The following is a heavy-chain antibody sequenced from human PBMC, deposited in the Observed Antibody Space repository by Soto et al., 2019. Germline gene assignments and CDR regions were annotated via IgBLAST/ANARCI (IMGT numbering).Heavy chain of an antibody. J-gene: IGHJ4*02. CDR3: AFSSRDDVVVVAASFDY. CDR2: IYYSGST. Sequence: PSETLSLTCTVSGGSISSYYWSWIRQPPGKGQEWIGYIYYSGSTNYNHSLKSRVTISVDTSKNMFSLKLCSVTAADTSVYFCAFSSRDDVVVVAASFDYWGQGTLVTVSS. CDR1: GGSISSYY. V-gene: IGHV4-59*08. D-gene: IGHD2-15*01.